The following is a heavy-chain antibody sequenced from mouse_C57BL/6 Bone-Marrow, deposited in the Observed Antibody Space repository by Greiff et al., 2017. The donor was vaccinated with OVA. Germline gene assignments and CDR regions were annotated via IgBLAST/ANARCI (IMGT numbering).Heavy chain of an antibody. CDR2: ISDGGSYT. V-gene: IGHV5-4*01. J-gene: IGHJ3*01. CDR3: AREGGLRPWFAY. D-gene: IGHD2-4*01. Sequence: EVKVEESGGGLVKPGGSLKLSCAASGFTFSSYAMSWVRQTPEKRLEWVATISDGGSYTYYPDNVKGRFTISRDNAKNNLYLQMSHLKSEDTAMYYCAREGGLRPWFAYWGQGTLVTVSA. CDR1: GFTFSSYA.